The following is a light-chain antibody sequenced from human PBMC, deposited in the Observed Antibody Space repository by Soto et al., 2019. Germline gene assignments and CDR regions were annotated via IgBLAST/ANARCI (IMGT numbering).Light chain of an antibody. CDR2: DAS. V-gene: IGKV3-11*01. CDR1: QRVTSY. J-gene: IGKJ1*01. CDR3: QQRSNWPVT. Sequence: EIVLTHSPGTLSLSPGERATLSCRASQRVTSYLAWYQQKPGQAPRLLIYDASTRATGISARFSGSGSGTDFTLTISSLEPEDFAMYYCQQRSNWPVTFGQGTKVDIK.